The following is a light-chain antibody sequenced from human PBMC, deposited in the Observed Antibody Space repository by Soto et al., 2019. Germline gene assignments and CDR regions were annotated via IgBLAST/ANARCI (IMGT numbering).Light chain of an antibody. CDR1: QGISSY. Sequence: AIRMTQSPSSLSASTGDRVTITCRASQGISSYLAWYQQKPGKAPKLLIYDASTLESGVPSRFSGGGSGTDFTLTISSLQPEDFATYSCQQSYSTPLTFGGGTKVDIK. J-gene: IGKJ4*01. CDR3: QQSYSTPLT. CDR2: DAS. V-gene: IGKV1-8*01.